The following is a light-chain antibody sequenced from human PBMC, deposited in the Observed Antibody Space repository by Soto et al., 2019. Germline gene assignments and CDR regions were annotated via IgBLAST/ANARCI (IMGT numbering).Light chain of an antibody. J-gene: IGKJ1*01. CDR1: QSVSSSF. CDR3: QQYYNSPWT. Sequence: EIVLTQSPGTLSLSPGERATLSCRASQSVSSSFLAWYQQKPGQAPRLLIYGASSRATGIPDRFSGSGSGTDLTLTISRLEPEDFAVYYCQQYYNSPWTFGQGTKVEIK. V-gene: IGKV3-20*01. CDR2: GAS.